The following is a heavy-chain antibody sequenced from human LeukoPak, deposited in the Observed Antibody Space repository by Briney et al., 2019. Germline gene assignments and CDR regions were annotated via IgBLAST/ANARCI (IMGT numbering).Heavy chain of an antibody. CDR2: ISESGVGS. V-gene: IGHV3-23*01. CDR3: AKVRVGATIDD. CDR1: GLTFRSNA. Sequence: GGSLRLACVASGLTFRSNAMNWVRQAPGKGLEWVSGISESGVGSNYADSVKGRFTTSRDNSKNTLYLQMNSLRAEDTAVYYCAKVRVGATIDDWGQGTLVTVSS. J-gene: IGHJ4*02. D-gene: IGHD1-26*01.